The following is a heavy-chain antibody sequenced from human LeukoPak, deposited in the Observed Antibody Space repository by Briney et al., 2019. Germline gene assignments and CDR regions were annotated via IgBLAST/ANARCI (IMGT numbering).Heavy chain of an antibody. V-gene: IGHV3-7*04. CDR2: IKQDGSEK. CDR1: GFTFSSYW. Sequence: PGGSLRLSCAASGFTFSSYWMSWVRQAPGKGLEWVANIKQDGSEKYYVDSVKGRFTISRDNAKNSLYLQMNSLRAEDTAVYYCARGLRPWGIFDYGMDVWGQGTTVTVSS. J-gene: IGHJ6*02. CDR3: ARGLRPWGIFDYGMDV. D-gene: IGHD3-3*01.